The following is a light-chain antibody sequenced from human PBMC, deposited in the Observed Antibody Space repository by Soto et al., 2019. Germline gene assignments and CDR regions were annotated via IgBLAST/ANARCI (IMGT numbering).Light chain of an antibody. J-gene: IGLJ3*02. CDR3: ATRDDSLSGHWL. V-gene: IGLV1-47*01. CDR1: SSNIGSNY. Sequence: QSVLTQPPSASGTPGQRVTISCSGSSSNIGSNYVNWYQHLPGTAPNLLIYRNDQRPSGVPDRFSGSKSGTSASLAISGLRSEDEADYYCATRDDSLSGHWLFGGGTKLTV. CDR2: RND.